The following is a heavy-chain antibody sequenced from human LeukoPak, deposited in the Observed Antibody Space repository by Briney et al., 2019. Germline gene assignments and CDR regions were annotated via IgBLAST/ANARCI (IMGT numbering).Heavy chain of an antibody. CDR1: GGYISSSF. J-gene: IGHJ5*02. D-gene: IGHD4-17*01. Sequence: PSETLSLTCTVSGGYISSSFWTWIRQAPGKGLELIGFTYDGGRGNYKPSLRSRVDISLDTSSSRYSLRLTSVTAADTGVYYCARLWRPHDYDNWFDHWGQGILVTVSS. CDR2: TYDGGRG. V-gene: IGHV4-59*13. CDR3: ARLWRPHDYDNWFDH.